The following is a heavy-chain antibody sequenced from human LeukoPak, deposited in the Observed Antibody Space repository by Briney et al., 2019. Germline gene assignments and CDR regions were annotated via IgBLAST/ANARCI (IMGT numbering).Heavy chain of an antibody. CDR2: IYTSGST. D-gene: IGHD2-2*01. V-gene: IGHV4-4*07. CDR1: GGSISSYY. Sequence: SETLSLTCTVSGGSISSYYWSWIRQPAGKGLEWIGRIYTSGSTNYNPSLKSRVTISVDTSKNQFSLKLSSVTAADTAVYYCARGYCSSTSCPGDFDPWGQGTLVTVSS. CDR3: ARGYCSSTSCPGDFDP. J-gene: IGHJ5*02.